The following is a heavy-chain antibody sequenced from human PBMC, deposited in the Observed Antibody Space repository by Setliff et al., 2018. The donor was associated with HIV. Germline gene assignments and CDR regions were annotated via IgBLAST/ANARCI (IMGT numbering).Heavy chain of an antibody. Sequence: PSETLSLTCTVSGASFIRSRYYWSWIRQPAGKGLEWIGHVYTTGSASYNPSLKSRVTISVDTSKNQFSLKLSSVTAADTAVYYCARGLVWGQGTLVTVSS. D-gene: IGHD6-13*01. J-gene: IGHJ4*02. CDR2: VYTTGSA. CDR3: ARGLV. V-gene: IGHV4-61*09. CDR1: GASFIRSRYY.